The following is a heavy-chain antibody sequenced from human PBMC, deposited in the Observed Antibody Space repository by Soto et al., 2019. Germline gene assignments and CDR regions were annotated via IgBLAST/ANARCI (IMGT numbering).Heavy chain of an antibody. CDR1: RFTFSSYA. J-gene: IGHJ4*02. CDR2: ISGSGGST. Sequence: EVQLLESGGGLVQPGGSLRLSCAASRFTFSSYAMSWVRQAPGKGLEWVSAISGSGGSTYYADSVKGRFTISRDNSKNTLYLQMNSLRAEDTAVYYCAKQKEEEKDGSSFDYWGQGTLVTVSS. CDR3: AKQKEEEKDGSSFDY. V-gene: IGHV3-23*01.